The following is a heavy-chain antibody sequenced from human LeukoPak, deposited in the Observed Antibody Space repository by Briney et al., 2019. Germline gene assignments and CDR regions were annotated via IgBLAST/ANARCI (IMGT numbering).Heavy chain of an antibody. CDR3: AREPVEWELLWYFDL. CDR2: ITGSGGST. D-gene: IGHD1-26*01. J-gene: IGHJ2*01. CDR1: GFTFSSFP. V-gene: IGHV3-23*01. Sequence: PGGSLRLSCAASGFTFSSFPMTWVRLAPGKGLEWVSTITGSGGSTYYAESVKGRFTISRDNSKNTLYLQMNSLRAEDTAVYYCAREPVEWELLWYFDLWGRGTLVTVSS.